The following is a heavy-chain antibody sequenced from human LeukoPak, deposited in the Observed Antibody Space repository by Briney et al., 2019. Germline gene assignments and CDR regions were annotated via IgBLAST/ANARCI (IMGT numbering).Heavy chain of an antibody. Sequence: PGRSLRLSCAASGFTFSSYGMPWVRQAPGKGLEWVAVIWYDGSNKYYADSVKGRSTISRDNSKNTLYLQMNSLRAEDTAVYYCARGYSSSWYEFDYWGQGTLVTVSS. D-gene: IGHD6-13*01. CDR2: IWYDGSNK. V-gene: IGHV3-33*01. CDR3: ARGYSSSWYEFDY. CDR1: GFTFSSYG. J-gene: IGHJ4*02.